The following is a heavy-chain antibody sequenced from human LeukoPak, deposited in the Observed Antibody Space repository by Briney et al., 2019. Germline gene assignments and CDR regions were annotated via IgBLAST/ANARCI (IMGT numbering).Heavy chain of an antibody. CDR2: INPNSGGT. CDR1: GYTFTGYY. CDR3: ASRFGDYGDPFDY. D-gene: IGHD4-17*01. V-gene: IGHV1-2*04. Sequence: ASVKVSCKASGYTFTGYYMHWVRQAPGQGLEWMGWINPNSGGTNYAQKFQGWVTMTRDTSISTAYMELSRLRSDDTAVYYCASRFGDYGDPFDYWGQGTLVTVSS. J-gene: IGHJ4*02.